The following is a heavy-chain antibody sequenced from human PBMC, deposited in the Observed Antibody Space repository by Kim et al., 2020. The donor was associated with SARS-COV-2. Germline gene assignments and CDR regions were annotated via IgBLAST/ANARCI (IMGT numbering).Heavy chain of an antibody. J-gene: IGHJ4*02. Sequence: AAPVKGRFTISRDDSKNTLYLQMNSLKTEDTAVYYCTTDPHRELLLPFDYWGQGTLVTVSS. D-gene: IGHD2-15*01. CDR3: TTDPHRELLLPFDY. V-gene: IGHV3-15*01.